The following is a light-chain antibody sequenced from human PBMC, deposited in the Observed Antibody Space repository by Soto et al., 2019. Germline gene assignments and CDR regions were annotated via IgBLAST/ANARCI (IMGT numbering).Light chain of an antibody. V-gene: IGKV1-5*03. CDR3: QQYNSYSWT. CDR1: QNTNNY. Sequence: DIQMTQSPSSLSASVGDRVTITCQASQNTNNYLNWYQQKPGKAPKLLIYKASSLESGVPSRFSGSGSGTEFTLTISSLQPDDFATYYCQQYNSYSWTFGQGTKVDTK. CDR2: KAS. J-gene: IGKJ1*01.